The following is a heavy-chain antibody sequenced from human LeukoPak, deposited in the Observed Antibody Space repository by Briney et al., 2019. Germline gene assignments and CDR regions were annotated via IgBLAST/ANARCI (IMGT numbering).Heavy chain of an antibody. V-gene: IGHV3-53*01. Sequence: GVSLRLSCVASGLTVSRHYMTWVREAPGKGLEWLSVISTGGSTNYADSVKGRFTISRDNSKNILYLQMNSLRAEDTAVYYCARDDYYDSSGLDYWGQGTLVTVSS. J-gene: IGHJ4*02. D-gene: IGHD3-22*01. CDR1: GLTVSRHY. CDR3: ARDDYYDSSGLDY. CDR2: ISTGGST.